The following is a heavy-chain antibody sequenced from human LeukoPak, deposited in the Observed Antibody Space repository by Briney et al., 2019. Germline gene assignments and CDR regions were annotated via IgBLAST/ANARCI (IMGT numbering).Heavy chain of an antibody. CDR1: GFTFSSYG. D-gene: IGHD3-10*02. CDR2: ISYDGSNK. Sequence: GGSLRVSCAASGFTFSSYGMHWVRQAPGKGLEWVAVISYDGSNKYYADSVKGRFTISRDNFKNTLYLQMNSLRAEDTAVYYCAELGITMIGGVWGKGTTVTISS. V-gene: IGHV3-30*18. J-gene: IGHJ6*04. CDR3: AELGITMIGGV.